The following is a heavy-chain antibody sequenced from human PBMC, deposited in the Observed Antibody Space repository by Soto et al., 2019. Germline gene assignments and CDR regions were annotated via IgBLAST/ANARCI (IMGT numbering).Heavy chain of an antibody. J-gene: IGHJ3*02. D-gene: IGHD7-27*01. CDR2: IYYSGST. V-gene: IGHV4-59*01. Sequence: SGTLSLTCTVSGGSISSYYWSWIRQPPGKGLEWIGYIYYSGSTNYNPSLKNRVTISVDTSKNRFSLKLSSVNAADTVVYYCARVFDSANWGSRPDAFDIWGQGTMVTVSS. CDR3: ARVFDSANWGSRPDAFDI. CDR1: GGSISSYY.